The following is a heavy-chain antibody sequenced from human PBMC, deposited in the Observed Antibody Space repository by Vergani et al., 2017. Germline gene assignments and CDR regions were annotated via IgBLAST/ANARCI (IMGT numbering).Heavy chain of an antibody. Sequence: QVQLQESGPGLVKPSQTLSLTCTVSGGSISSGDYYWSWIRQPPGKGLEWIGYIYYSGSTYYNPSLKSRVTISVDTSKNQFSLKLSSVTAADTAVYYCAREGDLGYCSSTSCYRRRGMDVWGQGTTVTVSS. V-gene: IGHV4-30-4*08. J-gene: IGHJ6*02. CDR1: GGSISSGDYY. CDR2: IYYSGST. CDR3: AREGDLGYCSSTSCYRRRGMDV. D-gene: IGHD2-2*02.